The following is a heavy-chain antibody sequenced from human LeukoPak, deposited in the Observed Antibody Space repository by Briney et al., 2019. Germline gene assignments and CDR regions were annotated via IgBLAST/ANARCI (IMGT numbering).Heavy chain of an antibody. CDR1: GGSISSSSYY. Sequence: SETLSLTCTVSGGSISSSSYYWGWIRQPPGKGLEWIGSIYYSGSTYYNPSLKSRVTISVDTSKNQFSLKLSSVTAADTAVYYCARQGGNWKNFDYWGQGTLVTVSS. CDR3: ARQGGNWKNFDY. V-gene: IGHV4-39*01. J-gene: IGHJ4*02. CDR2: IYYSGST. D-gene: IGHD1-1*01.